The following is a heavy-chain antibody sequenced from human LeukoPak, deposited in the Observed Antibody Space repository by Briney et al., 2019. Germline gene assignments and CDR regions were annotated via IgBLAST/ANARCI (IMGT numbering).Heavy chain of an antibody. CDR1: GGSIXXXXYY. D-gene: IGHD3/OR15-3a*01. Sequence: PSETLSLTCTASGGSIXXXXYYWSWIRQHLGKGLEWIGYIYYSGSTYYNPSLKSRVTISVDTSKNQFSLKLSSVTAADTAVYYCTRDWTGWGQGTLVTVSS. J-gene: IGHJ4*02. V-gene: IGHV4-31*03. CDR3: TRDWTG. CDR2: IYYSGST.